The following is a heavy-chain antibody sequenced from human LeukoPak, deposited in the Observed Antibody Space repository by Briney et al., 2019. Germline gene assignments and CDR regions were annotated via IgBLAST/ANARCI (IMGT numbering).Heavy chain of an antibody. CDR2: IYTSGST. CDR1: GGSISSGSYY. D-gene: IGHD3-3*01. J-gene: IGHJ5*02. V-gene: IGHV4-61*02. CDR3: ARDSYPITIFGVSWFDP. Sequence: SETLSLTCTVSGGSISSGSYYWSWIRQPAGKGLEWIGRIYTSGSTNYNPSLKSRVTIPVDTSKNQFSLKLSSVTAADTAVYYCARDSYPITIFGVSWFDPWGQGTLVTVSS.